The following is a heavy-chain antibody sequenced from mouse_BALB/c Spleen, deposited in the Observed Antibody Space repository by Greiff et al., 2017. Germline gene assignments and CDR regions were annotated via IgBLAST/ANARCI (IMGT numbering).Heavy chain of an antibody. Sequence: EVQLVESGGGLVKPGGSLKLSCAASGFTFSSYAMSWVRQSPEKRLEWVAEISSGGSYTYYPDTVTGRFTISRDNAKNTLYLEMSSLRSEDTAMYYCAIYYGYNYAMDYWGQGTSVTVSS. D-gene: IGHD1-2*01. CDR2: ISSGGSYT. CDR1: GFTFSSYA. V-gene: IGHV5-9-4*01. J-gene: IGHJ4*01. CDR3: AIYYGYNYAMDY.